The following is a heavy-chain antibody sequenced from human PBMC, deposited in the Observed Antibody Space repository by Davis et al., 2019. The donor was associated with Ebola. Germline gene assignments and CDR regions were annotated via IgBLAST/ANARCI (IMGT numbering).Heavy chain of an antibody. Sequence: MPSETLSLTCTVSGGSISSYYWSWIRQPPGKGLEWIGYIYYSGSTNYNPSFKSRVTISVDTSKNQFSLKLSSVTAADTAVYYCARDVLHDYGDYVAWRRFWYFDLWGRGTLVTVSS. D-gene: IGHD4-17*01. CDR1: GGSISSYY. J-gene: IGHJ2*01. V-gene: IGHV4-59*01. CDR2: IYYSGST. CDR3: ARDVLHDYGDYVAWRRFWYFDL.